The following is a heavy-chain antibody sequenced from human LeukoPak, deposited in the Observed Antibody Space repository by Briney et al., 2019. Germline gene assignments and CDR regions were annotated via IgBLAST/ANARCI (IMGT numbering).Heavy chain of an antibody. CDR1: GGSISSYY. J-gene: IGHJ5*02. D-gene: IGHD6-13*01. CDR3: ARERGGPGYSSSWFGNRFDL. V-gene: IGHV4-59*01. Sequence: SETLSLTCTVSGGSISSYYWSWIRQPPGKGLEGIGYIYYSGSTNYNPPLKSRLTISVDTSNNQFSLKLSSVTAADTVVYYCARERGGPGYSSSWFGNRFDLWGQGTLVTVSS. CDR2: IYYSGST.